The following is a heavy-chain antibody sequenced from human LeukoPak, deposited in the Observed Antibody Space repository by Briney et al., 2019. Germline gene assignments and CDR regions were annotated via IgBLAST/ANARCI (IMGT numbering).Heavy chain of an antibody. Sequence: PGGSLRLSCAASGFSFGSYWMHWVRRAPGKGLVWVSRIQSDRSSTDYADSVRGRFTISRDNAKNMLFLQMNSLRAEDTAIYYCVRGAPFDFWGQGTLVTVSS. CDR1: GFSFGSYW. CDR2: IQSDRSST. J-gene: IGHJ4*02. V-gene: IGHV3-74*01. CDR3: VRGAPFDF.